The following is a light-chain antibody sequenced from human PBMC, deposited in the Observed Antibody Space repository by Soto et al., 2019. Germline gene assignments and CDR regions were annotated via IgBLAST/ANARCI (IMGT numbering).Light chain of an antibody. CDR2: AAS. V-gene: IGKV1-39*01. CDR1: QSISSY. J-gene: IGKJ1*01. Sequence: DIQMTQSPSSLSASVGDRVTITCRASQSISSYLNWYQQKPGKAPKLLIYAASSLQSGVPSRFSGSGSGTDFTLTISSLQPEDFATYSCQQSYSTPPWTLGQGTKVDIK. CDR3: QQSYSTPPWT.